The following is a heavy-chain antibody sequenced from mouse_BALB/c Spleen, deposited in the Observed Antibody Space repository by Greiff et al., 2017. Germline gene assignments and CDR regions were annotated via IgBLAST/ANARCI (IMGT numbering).Heavy chain of an antibody. CDR1: GYTFTSYT. J-gene: IGHJ4*01. CDR3: ARWGLRAMDY. V-gene: IGHV1-4*02. Sequence: VKLQESAAELARPGASVKMSCKASGYTFTSYTMHWVKQRPGQGLEWIGYINPSSGYTEYNQKFKDKTTLTADKSSSTAYMQLSSLTSEDSAVYYCARWGLRAMDYWGQGTSVTVSS. CDR2: INPSSGYT.